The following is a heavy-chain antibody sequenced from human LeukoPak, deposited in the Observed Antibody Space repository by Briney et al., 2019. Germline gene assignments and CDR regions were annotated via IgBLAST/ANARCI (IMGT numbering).Heavy chain of an antibody. CDR2: ISSSSSYI. J-gene: IGHJ3*01. Sequence: GGSLRLSCAASGFTFSSYSMNWVRQAPGKGLEWVSSISSSSSYIYYADSVKGRFTISRDNAKNSLYLQMNSLRAEDTAVYYCARDGGSGWRGTLRFWGQGTMLIVSS. V-gene: IGHV3-21*01. CDR3: ARDGGSGWRGTLRF. D-gene: IGHD6-19*01. CDR1: GFTFSSYS.